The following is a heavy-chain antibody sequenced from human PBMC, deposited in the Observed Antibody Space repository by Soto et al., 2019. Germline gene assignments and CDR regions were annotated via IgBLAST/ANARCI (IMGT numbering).Heavy chain of an antibody. V-gene: IGHV5-51*01. Sequence: GESLKISCKGSGYSFTTYWIGWVRQMPGKGLEWMGIIYPDDSDTRYSPSFQGQVTISADKSISTAYLQWNSLKASDTAMYYCTRHWSDSSSYLPIDYWGQGTLVTVSS. CDR2: IYPDDSDT. J-gene: IGHJ4*02. CDR1: GYSFTTYW. CDR3: TRHWSDSSSYLPIDY. D-gene: IGHD6-6*01.